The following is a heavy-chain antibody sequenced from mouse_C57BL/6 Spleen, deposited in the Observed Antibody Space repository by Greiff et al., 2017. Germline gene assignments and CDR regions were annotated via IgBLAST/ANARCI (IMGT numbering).Heavy chain of an antibody. J-gene: IGHJ4*01. CDR2: IDPEDGDT. V-gene: IGHV14-2*01. CDR1: GFNIKDYY. CDR3: ARGTAQARRAMDY. Sequence: VQLQQSGAELVKPGASVKLSCTASGFNIKDYYMHWVKQRPEQGLEWIGRIDPEDGDTKYAPKFQGKATITADTSSNTAYLQLSSLTSEDTAVYYCARGTAQARRAMDYWGQGTSVTVSS. D-gene: IGHD3-2*02.